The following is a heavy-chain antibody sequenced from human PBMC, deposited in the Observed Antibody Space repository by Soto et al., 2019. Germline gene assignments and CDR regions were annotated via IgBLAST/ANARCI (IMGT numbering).Heavy chain of an antibody. Sequence: TLSLTCRVFGGSLSPYYWSWIRQPPGEGLEWIGEINHGGSTNYSSSLNNRVSISLDTPNNQFSLNLSSVTAADTAIYYCARGRQQQKFWGQGALVTVSS. V-gene: IGHV4-34*01. J-gene: IGHJ1*01. CDR3: ARGRQQQKF. CDR1: GGSLSPYY. CDR2: INHGGST. D-gene: IGHD6-13*01.